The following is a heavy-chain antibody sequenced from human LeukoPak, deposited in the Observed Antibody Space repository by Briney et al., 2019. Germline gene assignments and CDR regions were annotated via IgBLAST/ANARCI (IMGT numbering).Heavy chain of an antibody. CDR1: GGSISSSSYY. D-gene: IGHD5-24*01. J-gene: IGHJ4*02. CDR2: IYYSGST. V-gene: IGHV4-39*07. Sequence: SETLSLTCTVSGGSISSSSYYWGWIRQPPGKGLEWIGSIYYSGSTNYNPSLKSRVTISVDTSKNQFSLKLSSVTAADTAVYYCARGSERWLQSGNDYWGQGTLVTVSS. CDR3: ARGSERWLQSGNDY.